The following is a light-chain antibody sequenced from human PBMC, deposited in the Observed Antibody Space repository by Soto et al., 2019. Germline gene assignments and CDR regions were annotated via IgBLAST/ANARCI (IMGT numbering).Light chain of an antibody. CDR3: QQYFDVPFT. CDR2: WAS. V-gene: IGKV4-1*01. Sequence: IVVTQSPDSLSVSLVERATMNCKCSRSVLYKSNNKNHLAWYQQKPGQPPQLIIYWASTRESGVPERSSGSGSGTDFTLTISSLEAEDVAFYWCQQYFDVPFTFGGGTKVDIK. J-gene: IGKJ4*01. CDR1: RSVLYKSNNKNH.